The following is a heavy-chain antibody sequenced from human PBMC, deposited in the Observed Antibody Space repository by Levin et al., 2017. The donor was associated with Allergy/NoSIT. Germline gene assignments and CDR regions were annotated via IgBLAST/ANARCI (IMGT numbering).Heavy chain of an antibody. J-gene: IGHJ4*02. CDR2: ISYDGSNK. Sequence: GGSLRLSCAASGFTFSSYAMHWVRQAPGKGLEWVAVISYDGSNKYYADSVKGRFTISRDNSKNTLYLQMNSLRAEDTAVYYCARVGVEGVAATTTSNLVDYWGQGTLVTVSS. CDR3: ARVGVEGVAATTTSNLVDY. D-gene: IGHD2-15*01. CDR1: GFTFSSYA. V-gene: IGHV3-30-3*01.